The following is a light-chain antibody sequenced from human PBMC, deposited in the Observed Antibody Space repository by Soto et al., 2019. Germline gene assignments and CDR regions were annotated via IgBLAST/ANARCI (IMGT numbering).Light chain of an antibody. Sequence: QPLLTQSPSASASLGASVKLTCTLSSGHRSYAIAWHQQQPEKGPRYLMKLNSDGSHSKGDGIPDRFSGSSSGAERYLTISSLQSEDEADYYCQTWGTGFQVFGTGTKVTVL. V-gene: IGLV4-69*01. CDR1: SGHRSYA. CDR3: QTWGTGFQV. J-gene: IGLJ1*01. CDR2: LNSDGSH.